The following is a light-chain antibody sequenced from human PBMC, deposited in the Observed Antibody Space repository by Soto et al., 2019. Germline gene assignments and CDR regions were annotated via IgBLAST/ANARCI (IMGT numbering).Light chain of an antibody. CDR3: SSYTSSSTVV. J-gene: IGLJ2*01. CDR1: SSDVGGYNY. Sequence: QSALTQPASVSGSPGQSITISCTGTSSDVGGYNYVSWYQQHPGKAPKLMIYDVSNRHSGVSNRFSDSNSGNTASLTISGLQAEDEADYYCSSYTSSSTVVFGGGTKLTVL. V-gene: IGLV2-14*01. CDR2: DVS.